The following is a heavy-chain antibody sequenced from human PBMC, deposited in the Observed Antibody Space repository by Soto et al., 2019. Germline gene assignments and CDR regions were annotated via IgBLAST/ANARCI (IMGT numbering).Heavy chain of an antibody. Sequence: SETLFLTCAVSGYSISTGFNWGWIRQPPGKGXXWXXSXXXXXSXXXNLSLKSRVTISADTSKNQISLKLISVTAADTALYYCARDWGTGFYPFDSWGQGTLVTVS. V-gene: IGHV4-38-2*02. J-gene: IGHJ4*02. CDR3: ARDWGTGFYPFDS. CDR1: GYSISTGFN. CDR2: XXXXXSX. D-gene: IGHD6-19*01.